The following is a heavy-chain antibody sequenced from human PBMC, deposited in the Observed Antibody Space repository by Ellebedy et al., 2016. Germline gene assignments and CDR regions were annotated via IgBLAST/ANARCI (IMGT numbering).Heavy chain of an antibody. V-gene: IGHV1-18*01. D-gene: IGHD2-21*01. CDR3: AKDGTLVARNWLDP. Sequence: ASVKVSXKTSGYNFINYGITWVRQAPGQGLEWLGWIDTFKGDTHYAENLQGRLIMTTDTSTNTAYMELRNLRSDDTAVYYCAKDGTLVARNWLDPWGQGTQVTVSS. J-gene: IGHJ5*02. CDR2: IDTFKGDT. CDR1: GYNFINYG.